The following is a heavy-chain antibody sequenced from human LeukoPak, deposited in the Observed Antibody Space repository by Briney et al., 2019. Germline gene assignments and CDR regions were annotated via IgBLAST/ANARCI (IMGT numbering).Heavy chain of an antibody. CDR2: ISYDGSNK. V-gene: IGHV3-30-3*01. D-gene: IGHD5-12*01. J-gene: IGHJ4*02. CDR3: AKDRGYSGYDQPSDY. CDR1: GFTFSSYA. Sequence: GGSLRLSCAASGFTFSSYAMHWVRQAPGKGLEWVAVISYDGSNKYYADSVKGRFTISRDNSKNTLYLQMNSLRAEDTAVYYCAKDRGYSGYDQPSDYWGQGTLVTVSS.